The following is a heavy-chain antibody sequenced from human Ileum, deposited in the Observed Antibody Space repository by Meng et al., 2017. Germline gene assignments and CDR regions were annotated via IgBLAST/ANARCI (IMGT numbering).Heavy chain of an antibody. Sequence: GGSLRLSCTASGFIFGDYAMAWFRQAPGKGLEWVSSITGGGGVTHYSDSVKGRFTISRDNSRNMVFLQMNSLRGEDTAIYYCAKDPNGDYVGAFDTWGQGTGVTVSS. CDR2: ITGGGGVT. CDR1: GFIFGDYA. D-gene: IGHD4-17*01. J-gene: IGHJ3*02. CDR3: AKDPNGDYVGAFDT. V-gene: IGHV3-23*01.